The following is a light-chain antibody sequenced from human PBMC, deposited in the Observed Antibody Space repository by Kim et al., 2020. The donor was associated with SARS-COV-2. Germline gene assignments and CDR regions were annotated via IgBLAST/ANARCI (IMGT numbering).Light chain of an antibody. CDR2: WAS. CDR3: QLYYSTPHT. CDR1: QSVLYSSNNKNY. V-gene: IGKV4-1*01. J-gene: IGKJ2*01. Sequence: DIVMTQSPDSLAVSLGERATINCKSSQSVLYSSNNKNYLAWYQQKPGQPPKLLIYWASTRESGVPDRFSGSGSGTDFTLTISSLQAEDVAVYYCQLYYSTPHTFGQGTKLEI.